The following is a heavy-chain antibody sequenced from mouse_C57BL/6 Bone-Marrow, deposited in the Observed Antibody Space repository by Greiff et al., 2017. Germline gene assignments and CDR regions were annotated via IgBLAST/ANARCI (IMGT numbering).Heavy chain of an antibody. V-gene: IGHV2-5*01. Sequence: VQVKESGPGLVQPSQSLSITCTVSGFSLTSYGVHWVRQSPGKGLEWLGVIWRGGSTDYNAAFMSRLSITKDNSKSQVFFKMNSLQADDTAIYYCAKKGDWEKDAMDYWGQGTSVTVSS. J-gene: IGHJ4*01. CDR1: GFSLTSYG. CDR2: IWRGGST. D-gene: IGHD4-1*01. CDR3: AKKGDWEKDAMDY.